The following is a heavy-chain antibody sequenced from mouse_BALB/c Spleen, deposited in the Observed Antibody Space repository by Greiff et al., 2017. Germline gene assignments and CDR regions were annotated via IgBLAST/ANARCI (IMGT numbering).Heavy chain of an antibody. CDR2: ISNGGGST. V-gene: IGHV5-12-2*01. J-gene: IGHJ4*01. CDR3: ARDYGNPYYAMDY. D-gene: IGHD2-1*01. Sequence: EVKLVESGGGLVQPGGSLKLSCAASGFTFSSYTMSWVRQTPEKRLEWVAYISNGGGSTYYPDTVKGRFTISRDNAKKTLYLQMSSLKSEDTAMYYCARDYGNPYYAMDYWGQGTSVTVSS. CDR1: GFTFSSYT.